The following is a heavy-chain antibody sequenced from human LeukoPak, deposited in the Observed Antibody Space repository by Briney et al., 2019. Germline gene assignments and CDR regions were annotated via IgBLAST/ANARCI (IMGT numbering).Heavy chain of an antibody. J-gene: IGHJ4*02. CDR1: GFTFSNAW. D-gene: IGHD3-22*01. CDR3: TTDVLTYYYDSSGLEGFDY. V-gene: IGHV3-15*01. CDR2: IKSKTDGGTT. Sequence: PGGSLRLSCAASGFTFSNAWMSWVRQAPGKGLEWVGRIKSKTDGGTTDYAAPVKGRFTISRDDSKNTLYLQMNSLKTEDTAVYHCTTDVLTYYYDSSGLEGFDYWGQGTLVTVSS.